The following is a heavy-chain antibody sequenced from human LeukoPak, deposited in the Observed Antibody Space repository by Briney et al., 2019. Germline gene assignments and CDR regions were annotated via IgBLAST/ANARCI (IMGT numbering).Heavy chain of an antibody. V-gene: IGHV3-23*01. Sequence: GGSLRLSCAASGFTFRNYAMSWARQAPGKGLEWVSAISGSGDYTNYADSVKGRFTISGDNSKNTLYLQMNSLRAEDTAVYYCAKDRASGSGSYSYRGFDYWGQGTLVTVSS. CDR1: GFTFRNYA. J-gene: IGHJ4*02. CDR3: AKDRASGSGSYSYRGFDY. D-gene: IGHD6-19*01. CDR2: ISGSGDYT.